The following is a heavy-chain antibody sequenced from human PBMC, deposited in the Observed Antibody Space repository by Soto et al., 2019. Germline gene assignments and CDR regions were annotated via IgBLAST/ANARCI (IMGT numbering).Heavy chain of an antibody. CDR1: GFRVSRYW. Sequence: PGGSLTVSLPASGFRVSRYWVYYLRQSPGWGLQCGARISSDEATASLPDSVEGLFAGSRDNDNSEVFLQMTSLRVDDTGVYFCARVQPDGFPTYFDHWGQGVLVTVSS. CDR2: ISSDEATA. V-gene: IGHV3-74*01. D-gene: IGHD2-21*01. J-gene: IGHJ4*02. CDR3: ARVQPDGFPTYFDH.